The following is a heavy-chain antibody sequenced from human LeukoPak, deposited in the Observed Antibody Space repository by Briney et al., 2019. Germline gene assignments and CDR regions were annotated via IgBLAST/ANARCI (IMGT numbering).Heavy chain of an antibody. Sequence: PSQTLSLTCTVSGGSLSSGGYYWSWLRQHPGRGLEWIRYIYYSGSTYYNPSLKRRVPISVDTSKNQFSLKLSSVTAADTAVYYCARIPPVYDSSLQGDSETDAFDIWGQGTMVTVSS. V-gene: IGHV4-31*03. CDR1: GGSLSSGGYY. CDR2: IYYSGST. D-gene: IGHD3-22*01. CDR3: ARIPPVYDSSLQGDSETDAFDI. J-gene: IGHJ3*02.